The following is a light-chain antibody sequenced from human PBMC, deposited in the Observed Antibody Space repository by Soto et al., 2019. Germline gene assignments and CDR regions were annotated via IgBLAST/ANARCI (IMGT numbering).Light chain of an antibody. CDR1: RGSIARNY. J-gene: IGLJ3*02. CDR2: ADN. Sequence: NFMLTQPHSVSESPRKRVIISGTRSRGSIARNYVQWYQRCTVSSPTTVIYADNQRPSGVTDRFSGYSDSSSNSASLTISGLENEVAADTYCPFYDATNKVFGGGTKLTVL. V-gene: IGLV6-57*01. CDR3: PFYDATNKV.